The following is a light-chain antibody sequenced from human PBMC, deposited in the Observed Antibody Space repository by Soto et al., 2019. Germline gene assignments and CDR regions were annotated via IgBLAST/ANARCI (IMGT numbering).Light chain of an antibody. CDR2: DAS. CDR1: QEISST. V-gene: IGKV1-13*02. Sequence: IQFTQSSSSLSASVGDRITITCRASQEISSTLAWYQQRPGKSPKLLIYDASNLDSGVPSMFSGSGSWTDFTLTINSLQPEDFGTYYCQQSDSLPLTFGGGT. CDR3: QQSDSLPLT. J-gene: IGKJ4*01.